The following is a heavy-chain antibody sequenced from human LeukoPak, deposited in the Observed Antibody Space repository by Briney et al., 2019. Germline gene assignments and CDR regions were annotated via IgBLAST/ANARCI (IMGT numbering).Heavy chain of an antibody. CDR1: GYTFTDYY. J-gene: IGHJ4*02. CDR2: ISAYNGNT. V-gene: IGHV1-18*04. D-gene: IGHD3-10*01. CDR3: ARSGLKNMVRGVLGY. Sequence: ASVKVSCKASGYTFTDYYMYWVRQAPGQGLEWMGWISAYNGNTNYAQKLQGRVTMTTDTSTSTAYMELRSLRSDDTAVYYCARSGLKNMVRGVLGYWGQGTLVTVSS.